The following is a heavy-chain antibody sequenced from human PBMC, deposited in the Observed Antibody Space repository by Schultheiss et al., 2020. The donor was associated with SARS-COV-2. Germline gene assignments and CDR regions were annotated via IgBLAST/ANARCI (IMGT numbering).Heavy chain of an antibody. D-gene: IGHD1-26*01. CDR3: ARGGVVGSGNYVPLDK. CDR1: GYTFTSYA. V-gene: IGHV1-8*02. CDR2: MNPNSGNT. J-gene: IGHJ4*02. Sequence: ASVKVSCKASGYTFTSYAMNWVRQATGQGLEWMGWMNPNSGNTGYAQEFQGRVTMTRNTAISTAYMELSSLRAEDTAVYYCARGGVVGSGNYVPLDKWGQGTLVTVSS.